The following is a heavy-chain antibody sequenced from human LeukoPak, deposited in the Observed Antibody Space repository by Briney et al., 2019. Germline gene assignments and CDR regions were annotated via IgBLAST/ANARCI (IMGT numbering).Heavy chain of an antibody. CDR1: GFTVSNNY. CDR2: IYSGGSA. V-gene: IGHV3-53*01. CDR3: LGTTDY. D-gene: IGHD7-27*01. J-gene: IGHJ4*02. Sequence: GGSLRLSCAASGFTVSNNYMSWVRQAPGKGLEWISVIYSGGSAYYADSVKGRFTISRDNSKSTLYLQMNSLRADDTAVYYCLGTTDYWGQGTLVTVSS.